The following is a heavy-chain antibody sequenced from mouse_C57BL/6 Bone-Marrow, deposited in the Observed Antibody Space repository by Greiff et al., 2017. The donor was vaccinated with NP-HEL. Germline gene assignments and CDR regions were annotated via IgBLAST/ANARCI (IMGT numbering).Heavy chain of an antibody. CDR3: NYYGSSSRFDY. CDR2: IDPSDSYT. Sequence: QVQLQQPGAELVKPGASVKLSCKASGYTFTSYWMQWVKQRPGQGLEWIGEIDPSDSYTNYNQKFKGKATLTVDTSSSTAYMQLSSLTSEDSAVYYCNYYGSSSRFDYWGQGTTLTGSS. J-gene: IGHJ2*01. V-gene: IGHV1-50*01. CDR1: GYTFTSYW. D-gene: IGHD1-1*01.